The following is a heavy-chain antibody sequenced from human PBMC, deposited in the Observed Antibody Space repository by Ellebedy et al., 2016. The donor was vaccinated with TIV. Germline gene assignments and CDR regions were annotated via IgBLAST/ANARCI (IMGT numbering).Heavy chain of an antibody. CDR3: ARDYYDSSGYYYVGAFDI. V-gene: IGHV3-7*01. D-gene: IGHD3-22*01. Sequence: GGSLRLSXAASGFTFSSYWMSWVRQAPGKGLEWVANIKQDGSEKYYVDSVKGRFTISRDNAKNSLYLQMNSLRAEDTAVYYCARDYYDSSGYYYVGAFDIWGQGTMVTVSS. J-gene: IGHJ3*02. CDR2: IKQDGSEK. CDR1: GFTFSSYW.